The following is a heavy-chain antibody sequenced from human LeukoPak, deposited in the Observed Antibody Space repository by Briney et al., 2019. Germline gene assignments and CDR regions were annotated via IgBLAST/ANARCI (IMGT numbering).Heavy chain of an antibody. J-gene: IGHJ5*02. CDR2: IHRDGSDK. CDR1: GFGFSDYL. V-gene: IGHV3-7*01. CDR3: ARGFSSAIDR. Sequence: SGGSLRLSCAASGFGFSDYLTNWVRQAPGKGLELVANIHRDGSDKLYLDSVRGRFTVSRDNADNSLYLQMNSLRGDDTAVYYCARGFSSAIDRWGQGTLVTVSS.